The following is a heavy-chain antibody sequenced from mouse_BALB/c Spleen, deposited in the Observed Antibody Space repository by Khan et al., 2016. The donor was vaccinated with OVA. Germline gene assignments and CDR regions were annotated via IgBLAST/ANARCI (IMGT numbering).Heavy chain of an antibody. CDR3: ARELRLGGFAY. J-gene: IGHJ3*01. CDR2: IWGDGST. D-gene: IGHD1-2*01. V-gene: IGHV2-6-7*01. CDR1: GFSLTAYG. Sequence: QVQLKESGPGLVAPSQNLSITCTVSGFSLTAYGVNWVRQSPGKGLEWLGMIWGDGSTDYNSALKSRLSISKDNSQSQVFLKMNSLQTDDKARYYCARELRLGGFAYWGQGTLVTVSA.